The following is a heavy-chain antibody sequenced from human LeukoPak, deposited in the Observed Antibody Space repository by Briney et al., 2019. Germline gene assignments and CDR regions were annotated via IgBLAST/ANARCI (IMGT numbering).Heavy chain of an antibody. CDR1: GGSISSYY. CDR3: ATIIKPFGGVIVKDY. V-gene: IGHV4-39*01. CDR2: IYYSGST. Sequence: PSETLSLTCTVSGGSISSYYWGWIRQPPGKGLEWIGSIYYSGSTYYNPSLKSRVTISVDTSKNQFSLKLSSVTAADTAVYYCATIIKPFGGVIVKDYWGQGTLVTVSS. D-gene: IGHD3-16*02. J-gene: IGHJ4*02.